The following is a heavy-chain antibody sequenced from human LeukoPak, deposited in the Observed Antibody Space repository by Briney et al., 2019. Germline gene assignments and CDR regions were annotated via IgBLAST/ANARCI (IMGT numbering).Heavy chain of an antibody. CDR2: INPNSGGT. V-gene: IGHV1-2*04. CDR3: ARGPITMVRGDWFDP. Sequence: ASVKVSCKASGYTFTGYYMHWVRQAPGQGLEWMGWINPNSGGTNYAQKFQGWVTMTRDTSISTAYMELSRLRSEDTAVYYCARGPITMVRGDWFDPWGQGTLVTVSS. J-gene: IGHJ5*02. CDR1: GYTFTGYY. D-gene: IGHD3-10*01.